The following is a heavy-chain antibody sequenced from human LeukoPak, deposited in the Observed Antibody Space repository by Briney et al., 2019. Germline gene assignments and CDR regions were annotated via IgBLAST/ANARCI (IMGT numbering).Heavy chain of an antibody. V-gene: IGHV4-59*01. J-gene: IGHJ4*02. D-gene: IGHD3-22*01. CDR3: AGFKGGYDSSGYPSQYYFDY. Sequence: PSETLSLTCTVSGGSISSYYWSWIRQPPGKGLEWIGYIYYTGSTNYNPSLKSRVTISVDTSKNQFSLNLRSVTAADTAVYYCAGFKGGYDSSGYPSQYYFDYWGQGTLVTVSS. CDR1: GGSISSYY. CDR2: IYYTGST.